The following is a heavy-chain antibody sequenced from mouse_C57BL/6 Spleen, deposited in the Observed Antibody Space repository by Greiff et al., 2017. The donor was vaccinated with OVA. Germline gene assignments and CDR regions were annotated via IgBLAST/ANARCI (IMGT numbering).Heavy chain of an antibody. CDR2: IHPNSGST. CDR1: GYTFTSYW. V-gene: IGHV1-64*01. CDR3: GRNSSAMGC. Sequence: VQLQQPGAELVKPGASVKLSCKASGYTFTSYWMHWVKQRPGQGLEWIGMIHPNSGSTNYNEKFKSKATLTVDKSSSTAYMQLSRLTSEDTAVYYCGRNSSAMGCWGQGTSVTASS. J-gene: IGHJ4*01.